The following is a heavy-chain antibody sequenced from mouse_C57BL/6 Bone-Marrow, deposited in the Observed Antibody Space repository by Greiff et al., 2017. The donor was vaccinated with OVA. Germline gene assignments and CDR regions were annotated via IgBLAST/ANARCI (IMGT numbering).Heavy chain of an antibody. CDR2: ISYDGSN. Sequence: EVQLKESGPGLVKPSQSLSLTCSVTGYSITSGYYWNWIRQFPGNKLEWMGYISYDGSNNYNPSLKNRISITRDTSKNQFFLKLNSVTTEDTATYYCAREDGNPYYAMDYWGQGTSVTVSS. J-gene: IGHJ4*01. V-gene: IGHV3-6*01. CDR1: GYSITSGYY. D-gene: IGHD2-1*01. CDR3: AREDGNPYYAMDY.